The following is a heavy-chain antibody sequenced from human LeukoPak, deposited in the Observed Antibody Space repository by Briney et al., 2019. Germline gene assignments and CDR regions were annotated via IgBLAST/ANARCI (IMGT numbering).Heavy chain of an antibody. J-gene: IGHJ5*02. CDR3: ARRDYSRTAFDP. CDR1: DGSISSSSYY. D-gene: IGHD2-21*01. V-gene: IGHV4-39*01. CDR2: IYYTGST. Sequence: PSETLSLTCTVSDGSISSSSYYWGWIRQPPGRGLEWIGSIYYTGSTYYNPSLKSRVTISVDTSKNQFSLKLSSVTAADTAVYYCARRDYSRTAFDPWGQGTLVTVSS.